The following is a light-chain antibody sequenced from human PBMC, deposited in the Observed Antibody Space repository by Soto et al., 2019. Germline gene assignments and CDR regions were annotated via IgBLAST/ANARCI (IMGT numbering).Light chain of an antibody. CDR2: DVN. V-gene: IGLV2-14*03. CDR1: NSDVGRYKF. CDR3: SSYTSSTTQI. Sequence: QSALTQPASVSGSPGQSISISCTGSNSDVGRYKFVSWYQQHPGEAPKLMIYDVNNRPSGVSNRFSGSKSGNTASLTISGLQAEDEADYYCSSYTSSTTQIFGGGTKLTVL. J-gene: IGLJ2*01.